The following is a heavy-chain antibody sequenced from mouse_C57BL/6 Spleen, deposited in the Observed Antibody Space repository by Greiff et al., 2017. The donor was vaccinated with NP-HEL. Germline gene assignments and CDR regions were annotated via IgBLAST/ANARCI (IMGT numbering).Heavy chain of an antibody. Sequence: QVQLQQSGAELVRPGTSVKVSCKASGYAFTNYLIEWVKLRPGQGLEWIGVINPGSGGTNYNEKFKGKATLTADKSSSTAYMQLSSLTSEDSAVYFCARRGSTMVTGGYFDVWGTGTTVTVSS. D-gene: IGHD2-2*01. J-gene: IGHJ1*03. CDR2: INPGSGGT. CDR3: ARRGSTMVTGGYFDV. CDR1: GYAFTNYL. V-gene: IGHV1-54*01.